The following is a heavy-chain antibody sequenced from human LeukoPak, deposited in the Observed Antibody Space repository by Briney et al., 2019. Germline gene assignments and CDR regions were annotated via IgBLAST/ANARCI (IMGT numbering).Heavy chain of an antibody. D-gene: IGHD2/OR15-2a*01. CDR2: IIPIFGTA. V-gene: IGHV1-69*01. Sequence: ASVKVSCKASGGTFSSYAISWVRQAPGQGLEWMGGIIPIFGTANYAQKFQGRVTITADESTCTAYMELSSLRSEDTAVYYCASLQSGFLFDYWGQGTLVTVSS. CDR3: ASLQSGFLFDY. CDR1: GGTFSSYA. J-gene: IGHJ4*02.